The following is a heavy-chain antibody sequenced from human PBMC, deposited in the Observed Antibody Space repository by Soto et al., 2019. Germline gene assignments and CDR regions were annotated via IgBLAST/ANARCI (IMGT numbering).Heavy chain of an antibody. V-gene: IGHV3-66*01. CDR2: IYSGGAT. Sequence: EVQLEESGGGLVQPGGSLRLSCAVSGFIVSNNYMTWVRQAPGKGLEWVSVIYSGGATYYADSVKGRFTISRDTSKNTVYLQMNSLRVEDSAVYYCARDMGVWGQGTTVTVSS. CDR3: ARDMGV. CDR1: GFIVSNNY. J-gene: IGHJ6*02.